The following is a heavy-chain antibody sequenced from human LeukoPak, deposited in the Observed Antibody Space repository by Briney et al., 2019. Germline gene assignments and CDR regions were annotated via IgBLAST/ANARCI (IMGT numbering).Heavy chain of an antibody. J-gene: IGHJ4*02. CDR3: ARPSGGFFFDY. D-gene: IGHD2-15*01. V-gene: IGHV4-59*12. Sequence: SETLSLTCAVSGGSITSYYWSWIRQPPGKGLEWIGYVFYSGITDYNPSLRGRVTISVDTSKNQFSLKLSSVTAADTAVYYCARPSGGFFFDYWGQGTPVTVSS. CDR2: VFYSGIT. CDR1: GGSITSYY.